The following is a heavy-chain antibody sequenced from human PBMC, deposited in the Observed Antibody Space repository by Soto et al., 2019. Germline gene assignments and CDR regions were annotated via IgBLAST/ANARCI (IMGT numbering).Heavy chain of an antibody. CDR2: IIPILNSP. V-gene: IGHV1-69*13. CDR3: AREAPYCTSATCPKFYDTDV. J-gene: IGHJ6*02. Sequence: SVKVSCKASGGTFCSYAITWVRRAPGQGLEWLGGIIPILNSPAYAQKFQARVVITADEVTNTAYMELNSLRFDDTAVYYCAREAPYCTSATCPKFYDTDVWGQGTTVTVSS. D-gene: IGHD2-2*01. CDR1: GGTFCSYA.